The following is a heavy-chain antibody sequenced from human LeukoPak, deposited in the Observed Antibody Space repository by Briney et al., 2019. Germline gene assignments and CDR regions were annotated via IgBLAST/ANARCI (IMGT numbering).Heavy chain of an antibody. CDR2: INTDGRST. J-gene: IGHJ6*02. D-gene: IGHD1-26*01. V-gene: IGHV3-74*01. CDR1: GFTFSSNW. Sequence: GGSLRLSCAASGFTFSSNWMQWVRQAPGKGLVWVSRINTDGRSTRYAVSVSGRFTISRDNAKSTLYLQMNSLRAEDTAVYYCARVHSGSYSGMDVWGQGTTVIVSS. CDR3: ARVHSGSYSGMDV.